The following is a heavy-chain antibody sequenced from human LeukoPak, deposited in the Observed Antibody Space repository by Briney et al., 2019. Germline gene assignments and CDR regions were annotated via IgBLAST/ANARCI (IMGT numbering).Heavy chain of an antibody. CDR3: ARDRRPLYGMDV. CDR1: GFTFSSYA. J-gene: IGHJ6*02. Sequence: SGGSLRLSCAASGFTFSSYAMHWVRQAPGKGLEWVAVISYDGSNKYYADSVKGRFTISRDNSKNTLYLQMNSLRAEDTAVYYCARDRRPLYGMDVWGQGTTVTVSS. CDR2: ISYDGSNK. V-gene: IGHV3-30-3*01.